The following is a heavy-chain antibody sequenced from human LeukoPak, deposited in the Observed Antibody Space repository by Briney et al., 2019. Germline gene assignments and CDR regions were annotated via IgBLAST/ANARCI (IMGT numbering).Heavy chain of an antibody. CDR2: INSDGSST. CDR3: ARPRLIVGAPDFDY. D-gene: IGHD1-26*01. V-gene: IGHV3-74*01. CDR1: GFTFSSYW. Sequence: GGSLRLSCAASGFTFSSYWMHWVRQALGKGLVWVSRINSDGSSTTYADFVKGRFTISRDNAKNTLYLQMNSLRAEDTAVYYCARPRLIVGAPDFDYWGQGTLVTVSS. J-gene: IGHJ4*02.